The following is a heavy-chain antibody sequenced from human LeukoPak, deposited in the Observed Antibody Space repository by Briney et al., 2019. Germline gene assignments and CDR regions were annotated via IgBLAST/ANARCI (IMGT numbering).Heavy chain of an antibody. Sequence: GGSLRLACAASGFTFSNAWMSWVRQAPGKWLECVGRIKSKTNGGTTDYAALVKGRFDISRDDSKNTLYLQMNSLKTEDTAVYYCTTDLSMYRDAFDIWGQGTMVTVSS. D-gene: IGHD2/OR15-2a*01. V-gene: IGHV3-15*01. J-gene: IGHJ3*02. CDR3: TTDLSMYRDAFDI. CDR2: IKSKTNGGTT. CDR1: GFTFSNAW.